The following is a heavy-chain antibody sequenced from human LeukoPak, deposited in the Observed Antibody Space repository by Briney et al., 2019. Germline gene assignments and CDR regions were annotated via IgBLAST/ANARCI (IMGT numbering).Heavy chain of an antibody. D-gene: IGHD3-22*01. J-gene: IGHJ6*03. Sequence: PSETLSLTCAVYGGSFSGYYWTWIRQPPGKGLEWIGEINHSGSTNYNPSLKSRVTISVDTSKNQFSLKLSSVTAADTAVYYCAGLTQRYDSSGYYYNYYYYMDVWGKGTTVTASS. V-gene: IGHV4-34*01. CDR3: AGLTQRYDSSGYYYNYYYYMDV. CDR1: GGSFSGYY. CDR2: INHSGST.